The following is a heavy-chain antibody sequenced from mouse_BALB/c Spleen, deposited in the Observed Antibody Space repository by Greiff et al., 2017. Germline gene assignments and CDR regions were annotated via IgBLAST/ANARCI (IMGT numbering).Heavy chain of an antibody. CDR1: GFSLSRYS. D-gene: IGHD1-1*01. CDR2: IWGGGST. Sequence: VKLEESGPGLVAPSQSLSITCTVSGFSLSRYSVHWVRQPPGKGLVWRGMIWGGGSTDYNSAHKSRLSFSKDNSKSQVFLKMNSLQTDDTAMYYGARTEEITTVVADAMDYWGQGTSVTVSS. V-gene: IGHV2-6-4*01. CDR3: ARTEEITTVVADAMDY. J-gene: IGHJ4*01.